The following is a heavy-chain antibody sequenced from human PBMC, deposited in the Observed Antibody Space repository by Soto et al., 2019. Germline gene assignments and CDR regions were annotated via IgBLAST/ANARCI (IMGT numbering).Heavy chain of an antibody. V-gene: IGHV3-23*01. CDR2: ISAGGGTDT. CDR3: AREFEEDIVLVPAADDYYYYGMDV. CDR1: GFTFTNYA. Sequence: GGSLRLSCVASGFTFTNYAMGWVRQAPGTGLEGVSVISAGGGTDTFYADSVKGRFTISRDNAKNSLYLQMNSLRAEDTAVYYCAREFEEDIVLVPAADDYYYYGMDVWGQGTTVTVPS. J-gene: IGHJ6*02. D-gene: IGHD2-2*01.